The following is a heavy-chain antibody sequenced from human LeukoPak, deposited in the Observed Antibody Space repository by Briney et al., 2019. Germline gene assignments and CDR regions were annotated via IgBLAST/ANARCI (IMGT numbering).Heavy chain of an antibody. D-gene: IGHD4-17*01. J-gene: IGHJ4*02. CDR2: IKPDGSEK. V-gene: IGHV3-7*01. CDR3: ARAGGSTVSHSDY. CDR1: GFTFTNYW. Sequence: GGSLRLSCVASGFTFTNYWMNWVRQTPGKGLEWVANIKPDGSEKYYVDSVKGRFTISRDNAKNSLYLQMDSLRAEDTAVYYCARAGGSTVSHSDYWGQGTLVTVSS.